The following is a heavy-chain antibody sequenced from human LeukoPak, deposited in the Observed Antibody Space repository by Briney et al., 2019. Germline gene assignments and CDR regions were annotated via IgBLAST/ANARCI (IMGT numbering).Heavy chain of an antibody. Sequence: GGSLRLSCAASGFTFDSYGMSWVRQAPGKGLEWVSGINWNGDDTTYADSVKGRFTISRDNAKNSLYLQINSLRAEDTALYYCVRGGELVGFYFDYWGPGTLVTVSS. CDR3: VRGGELVGFYFDY. CDR1: GFTFDSYG. V-gene: IGHV3-20*04. J-gene: IGHJ4*02. D-gene: IGHD3-16*01. CDR2: INWNGDDT.